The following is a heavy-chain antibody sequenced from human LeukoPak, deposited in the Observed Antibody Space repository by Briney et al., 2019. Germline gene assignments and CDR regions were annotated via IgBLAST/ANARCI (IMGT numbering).Heavy chain of an antibody. CDR1: GFTFSSYS. CDR2: ISSSSSYI. J-gene: IGHJ3*02. V-gene: IGHV3-21*01. Sequence: GGSLRLSCAASGFTFSSYSMNWVRQAPGKGLEWVSSISSSSSYIYYADSVKGRFTISRDNAKNSLYLQMNSLRAEDTAVYYCARDGELIVTFDIWGQGTMVTVSS. D-gene: IGHD1-26*01. CDR3: ARDGELIVTFDI.